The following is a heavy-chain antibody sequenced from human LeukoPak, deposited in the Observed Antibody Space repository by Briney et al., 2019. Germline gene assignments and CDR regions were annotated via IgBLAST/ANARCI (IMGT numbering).Heavy chain of an antibody. CDR2: INHSGST. Sequence: PSETLSLTCAVYGGSFSGYYWSWIRQPPGKGLEWIGEINHSGSTNYNPPLKSRVTISVDTSKNQFSLKLSSVTAADTAVYYCARVGIYDFWSGHSLVDYWGQGTLVTVSS. V-gene: IGHV4-34*01. D-gene: IGHD3-3*01. J-gene: IGHJ4*02. CDR1: GGSFSGYY. CDR3: ARVGIYDFWSGHSLVDY.